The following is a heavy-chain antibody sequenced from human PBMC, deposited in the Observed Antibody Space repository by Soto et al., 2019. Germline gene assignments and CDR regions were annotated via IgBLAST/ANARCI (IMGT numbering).Heavy chain of an antibody. D-gene: IGHD2-15*01. V-gene: IGHV1-18*01. Sequence: QVQLVQSGAEVKKPGASVKVSCKASGYTFTSYGISWVRQAPGQGLEWMGRISAYNGNTNYAQKLQGRVTMTTDTSTSTAYMELRSLRSDDTAVYYCARVPIDNYCSGGSCYSVAGAFDIWGQGTMVTVSS. J-gene: IGHJ3*02. CDR1: GYTFTSYG. CDR2: ISAYNGNT. CDR3: ARVPIDNYCSGGSCYSVAGAFDI.